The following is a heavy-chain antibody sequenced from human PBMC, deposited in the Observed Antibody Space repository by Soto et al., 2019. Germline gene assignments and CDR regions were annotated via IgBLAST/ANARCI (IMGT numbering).Heavy chain of an antibody. Sequence: PGGSLRLSCAASGFTFSGSAMHWVRQASGKGLEWVGRIRSKANSYATAYAASVKGRFTISRDDSKNTAYLQMNSLKTEDTAMYYCARRYCTNGVCVLGMDVWGQGTTVTVSS. CDR3: ARRYCTNGVCVLGMDV. V-gene: IGHV3-73*01. J-gene: IGHJ6*02. D-gene: IGHD2-8*01. CDR2: IRSKANSYAT. CDR1: GFTFSGSA.